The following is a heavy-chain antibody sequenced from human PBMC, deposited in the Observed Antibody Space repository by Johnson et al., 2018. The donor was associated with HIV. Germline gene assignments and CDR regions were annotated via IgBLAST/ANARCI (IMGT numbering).Heavy chain of an antibody. CDR2: IGAAGDT. V-gene: IGHV3-13*01. Sequence: VQLLESGGGLVQPGGSLRLSCVASGFTFSSYDMHWDRQATGKGLEWVSAIGAAGDTYYPGSVKGRFTISRDNVKNSVFLQMNTLGADDTAFYYCARAHLIFPKNAFDVWGQGAMVMVSS. D-gene: IGHD3-3*02. CDR1: GFTFSSYD. CDR3: ARAHLIFPKNAFDV. J-gene: IGHJ3*01.